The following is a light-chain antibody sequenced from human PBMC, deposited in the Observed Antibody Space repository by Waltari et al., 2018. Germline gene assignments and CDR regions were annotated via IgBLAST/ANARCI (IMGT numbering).Light chain of an antibody. CDR3: QQFGNSPPYT. Sequence: EIVLTQSPGTLSLSAGERVTLSCRASQSVGNYLAWYQQKPGQPPRLLMSGASTRAAGIPDRFSGSGSGTDFILTISRLEPDDSAVYYCQQFGNSPPYTFGQGTKLGIK. CDR1: QSVGNY. V-gene: IGKV3-20*01. J-gene: IGKJ2*01. CDR2: GAS.